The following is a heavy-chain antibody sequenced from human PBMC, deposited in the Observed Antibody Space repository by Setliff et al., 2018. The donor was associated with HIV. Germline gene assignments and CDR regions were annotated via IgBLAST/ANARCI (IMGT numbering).Heavy chain of an antibody. D-gene: IGHD1-1*01. CDR1: GGSFSGYY. CDR3: ARSNLEPTSRLFDP. CDR2: VTHSGRT. V-gene: IGHV4-34*01. J-gene: IGHJ5*02. Sequence: LSLTCAVYGGSFSGYYWSWIRQPPGKGLEWIGEVTHSGRTNYNPSLESRVTTSLDMSNNRFSLNLASVTAADTAVYYCARSNLEPTSRLFDPWGPGTLVTVSS.